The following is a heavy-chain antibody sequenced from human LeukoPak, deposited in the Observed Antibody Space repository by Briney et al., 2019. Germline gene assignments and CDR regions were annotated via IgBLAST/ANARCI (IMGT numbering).Heavy chain of an antibody. D-gene: IGHD3-10*01. CDR1: GGSFSGYY. V-gene: IGHV4-34*01. Sequence: SETLSLTCAVYGGSFSGYYWSWIRQPPGKGLEWIGEINHSGSTNYNPSLKSRVTISVDTSKNQFSLKLSSVTAADTAVYYCARHGIYYGLGSSYGLPDWFDPWGQGTLVTVSS. J-gene: IGHJ5*02. CDR2: INHSGST. CDR3: ARHGIYYGLGSSYGLPDWFDP.